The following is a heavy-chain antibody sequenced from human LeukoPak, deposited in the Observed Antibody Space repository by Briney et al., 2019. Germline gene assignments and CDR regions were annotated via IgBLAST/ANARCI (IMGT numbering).Heavy chain of an antibody. CDR1: GGTFSSYS. V-gene: IGHV1-69*06. CDR2: LIPMFGAA. D-gene: IGHD3-16*01. J-gene: IGHJ4*02. Sequence: GASVKVSCKASGGTFSSYSISWVRQAPGQGFQWMGGLIPMFGAANYAQKFKGRVTITADTSTNTIYMELSSLTSEDTAIYYCVREGSLAGLGVFWGQGTLVSVSS. CDR3: VREGSLAGLGVF.